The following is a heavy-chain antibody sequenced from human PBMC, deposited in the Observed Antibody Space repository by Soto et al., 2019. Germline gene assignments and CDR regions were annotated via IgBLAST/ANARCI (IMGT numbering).Heavy chain of an antibody. CDR1: GFSFSSYA. V-gene: IGHV3-30*18. CDR2: ISHDGSNT. D-gene: IGHD3-10*01. CDR3: AKPYYGAGSYYPDAFDV. J-gene: IGHJ3*01. Sequence: QVQLVESGGGVVQPGTSLRLSCGASGFSFSSYAMNWVRQAPGKGLEWVAVISHDGSNTYYGDSVKGRFTISRDNSESTLFLQMNSPRAEDTAVYYCAKPYYGAGSYYPDAFDVWGQGTSVTVSS.